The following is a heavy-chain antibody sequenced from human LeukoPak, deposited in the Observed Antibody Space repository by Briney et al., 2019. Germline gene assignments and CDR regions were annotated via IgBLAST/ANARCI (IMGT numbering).Heavy chain of an antibody. Sequence: GGSLRLSCAASGFTFSSYWMNWARQAPGKGLEWVASINHNGNVNYYVDSVKGRFTISRDNAKNSLYLQMNSLRAEDTALYYCAKDIPARFDPWGQGTLVTVSS. D-gene: IGHD2-21*01. J-gene: IGHJ5*02. V-gene: IGHV3-7*03. CDR1: GFTFSSYW. CDR2: INHNGNVN. CDR3: AKDIPARFDP.